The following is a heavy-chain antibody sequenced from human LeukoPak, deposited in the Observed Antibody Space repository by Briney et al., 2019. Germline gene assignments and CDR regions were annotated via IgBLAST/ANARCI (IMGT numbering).Heavy chain of an antibody. CDR3: AREGSSSRIMDV. V-gene: IGHV4-61*01. Sequence: SQTLSLTCTVSGGSISSGSYYWSWIRQPPGKGLEWIGYIYYSGSTNYNPSLKSRVTISVDTSKNQFSLKLSSVTAADTAVYYCAREGSSSRIMDVWGKGTTVTVSS. CDR2: IYYSGST. CDR1: GGSISSGSYY. D-gene: IGHD6-13*01. J-gene: IGHJ6*03.